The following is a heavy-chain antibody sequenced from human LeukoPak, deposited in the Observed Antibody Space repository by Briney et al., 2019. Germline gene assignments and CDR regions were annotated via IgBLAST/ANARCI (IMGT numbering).Heavy chain of an antibody. Sequence: GGSLRLSCAASGFTFSSYGMHWVRQAPGKGLEWVAFIRYDGSNKYYADSVKGRFTISRDNSKNTLYLQMNSLRAEDTAVYYCARPYDFWSGSLGYWGQGTLVTVSS. V-gene: IGHV3-30*02. CDR3: ARPYDFWSGSLGY. CDR2: IRYDGSNK. J-gene: IGHJ4*02. D-gene: IGHD3-3*01. CDR1: GFTFSSYG.